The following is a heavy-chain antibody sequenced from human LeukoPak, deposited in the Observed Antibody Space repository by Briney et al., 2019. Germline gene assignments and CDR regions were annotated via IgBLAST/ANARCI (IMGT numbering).Heavy chain of an antibody. CDR2: INWNGGST. CDR1: GFIFDDYG. D-gene: IGHD3-3*01. V-gene: IGHV3-20*04. CDR3: ARDHYIREWGWWFDP. J-gene: IGHJ5*02. Sequence: PGGSLRLSCAASGFIFDDYGMSWVRQAPGKGLEWVSGINWNGGSTGYADSVKGRFTISRDNAKNSLYLQMNSLRAEDTAVYYCARDHYIREWGWWFDPWGQGTLVTVSS.